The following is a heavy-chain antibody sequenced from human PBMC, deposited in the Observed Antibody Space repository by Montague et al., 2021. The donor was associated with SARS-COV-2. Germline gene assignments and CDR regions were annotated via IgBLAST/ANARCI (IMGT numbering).Heavy chain of an antibody. CDR2: IYNSGST. Sequence: SETLSLTCTVSGGFIRSSSYYWGWIRPPPGKVLEWIGRIYNSGSTYYKSPLKSRITISVDTSKNQFSLKLSSATAEDTAVYYCARHRITIFLVRMFDDWGQGTLVTVSS. CDR1: GGFIRSSSYY. V-gene: IGHV4-39*01. CDR3: ARHRITIFLVRMFDD. J-gene: IGHJ4*02. D-gene: IGHD3-9*01.